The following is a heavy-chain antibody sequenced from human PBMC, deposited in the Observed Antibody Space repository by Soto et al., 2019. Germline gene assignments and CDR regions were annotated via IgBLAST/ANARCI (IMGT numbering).Heavy chain of an antibody. J-gene: IGHJ4*02. V-gene: IGHV4-34*01. Sequence: GSLRLSCAVYGGSFSGYYWSWIRQPPGKGLEWIGEINHSGSTNYNPSLKSRVTISVDTSKNQFSLKLSSVTAADTAVYYCARRYYGDYAYYFDYWGQGTLVTVSS. CDR2: INHSGST. CDR3: ARRYYGDYAYYFDY. D-gene: IGHD4-17*01. CDR1: GGSFSGYY.